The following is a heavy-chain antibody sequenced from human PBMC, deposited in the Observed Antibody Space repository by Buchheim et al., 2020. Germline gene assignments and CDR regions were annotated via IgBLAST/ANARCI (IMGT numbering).Heavy chain of an antibody. V-gene: IGHV1-8*01. CDR3: ARAGPGYFDWLLPHYYYYGMDV. CDR2: MNPNSGNT. J-gene: IGHJ6*02. D-gene: IGHD3-9*01. CDR1: GYTFTSYD. Sequence: QVQLVQSGAEVKKPGASVKVSCKASGYTFTSYDINWVRQATGQGLEWMGWMNPNSGNTGYAQKFQGRVTMTRNTSISTAYMELSSLRSEDTAVYYCARAGPGYFDWLLPHYYYYGMDVWGQGTT.